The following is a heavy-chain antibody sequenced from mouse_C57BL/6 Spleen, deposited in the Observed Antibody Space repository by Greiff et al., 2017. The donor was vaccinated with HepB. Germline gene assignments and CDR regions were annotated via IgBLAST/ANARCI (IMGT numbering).Heavy chain of an antibody. D-gene: IGHD2-5*01. V-gene: IGHV3-6*01. J-gene: IGHJ2*01. CDR2: ISYDGSN. CDR1: GYSITSGYY. CDR3: ARESYSNYGFFDY. Sequence: EVKLEESGPGLVKPSQSLSLTCSVTGYSITSGYYWNWIRQFPGNKLEWMGYISYDGSNNYNPSLKNRISITRDTSKNQFFLKLNSVTTEDTATYYCARESYSNYGFFDYWGQGTTLTVSS.